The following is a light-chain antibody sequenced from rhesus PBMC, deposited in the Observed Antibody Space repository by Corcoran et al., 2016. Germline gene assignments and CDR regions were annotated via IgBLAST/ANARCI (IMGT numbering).Light chain of an antibody. CDR2: ASS. CDR1: QNIYSN. CDR3: QHYYDNPLT. J-gene: IGKJ4*01. Sequence: DIQMTQSPSALSASVGDRVTISCRASQNIYSNLAWYQQKPGKAPTLLIYASSSLQTGIPSRFSGSGSGTDFTLTISSLQPEDSAAYYCQHYYDNPLTFGGGTKVELK. V-gene: IGKV1S12*01.